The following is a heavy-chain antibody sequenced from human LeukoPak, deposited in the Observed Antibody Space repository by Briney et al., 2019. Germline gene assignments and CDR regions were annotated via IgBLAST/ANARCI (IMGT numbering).Heavy chain of an antibody. CDR3: ARAYDFWSGYSVGHYYCYMDV. CDR1: GGSFSGYY. J-gene: IGHJ6*03. V-gene: IGHV4-34*01. CDR2: INHSGST. Sequence: PSEALSLTCAVYGGSFSGYYWSWIRQPPGKGLEWIGEINHSGSTNYNPSLKSRVTISVDTSKNQYSLKLSSVTAADTAVYYCARAYDFWSGYSVGHYYCYMDVWGKGTTVTVSS. D-gene: IGHD3-3*01.